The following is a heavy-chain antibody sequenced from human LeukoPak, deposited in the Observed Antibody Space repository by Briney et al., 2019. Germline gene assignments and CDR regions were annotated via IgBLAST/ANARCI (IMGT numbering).Heavy chain of an antibody. J-gene: IGHJ6*03. Sequence: ASVKVSCTASGYTFTGYYMHWVRQAPGQGLEWMGWINPNSGGTNYAQKFQGRVTMTRDTSISTAYMELSRLRSDDTAVYYCARDSAGYSSSPYYYYYYMDVWGKGTTVTVSS. CDR1: GYTFTGYY. V-gene: IGHV1-2*02. CDR3: ARDSAGYSSSPYYYYYYMDV. D-gene: IGHD6-6*01. CDR2: INPNSGGT.